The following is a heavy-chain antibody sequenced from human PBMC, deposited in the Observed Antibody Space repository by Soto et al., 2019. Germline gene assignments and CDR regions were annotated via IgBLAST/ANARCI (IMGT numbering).Heavy chain of an antibody. CDR1: GYTFTSYG. J-gene: IGHJ4*02. CDR2: ISAYNGNT. Sequence: QVQLVQSGAEVKKPGASVKVSCMASGYTFTSYGITWVRQAPGQGLEWMGWISAYNGNTNYAQKLQGRVTMTTDTPGRKPPRDRGPLSPDAPAVFYWAREYNCVSGPGSGGRGPLVTVS. D-gene: IGHD3-10*01. V-gene: IGHV1-18*01. CDR3: AREYNCVSGPGS.